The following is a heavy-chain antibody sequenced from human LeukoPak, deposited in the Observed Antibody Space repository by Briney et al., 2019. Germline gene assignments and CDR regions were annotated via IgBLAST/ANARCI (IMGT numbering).Heavy chain of an antibody. D-gene: IGHD3-10*01. CDR2: ISSSSSYT. CDR1: GFTFSDYY. J-gene: IGHJ6*02. CDR3: ARYVLLWFGEMDV. V-gene: IGHV3-11*03. Sequence: PGGSLGLSCAASGFTFSDYYMSWIRQAPGKGLEWVSYISSSSSYTNYADSVKGRFTISRDNAKNSLYLQMNSLRAEDTAVYYCARYVLLWFGEMDVWGQGTTVTVSS.